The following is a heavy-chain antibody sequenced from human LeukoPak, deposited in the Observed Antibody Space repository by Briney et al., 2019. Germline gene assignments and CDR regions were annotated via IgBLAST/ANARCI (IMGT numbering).Heavy chain of an antibody. CDR3: ATEANGRHYDY. CDR2: IGPTGSDR. J-gene: IGHJ4*02. Sequence: GGSLKLSCTASGLTFSTSGFNWVRQAPGKGLEWVASIGPTGSDRYHADSIKGRFTISRDNANNFLYLQMNSLRAEDTAVYYCATEANGRHYDYWGQGTLLTVSS. CDR1: GLTFSTSG. D-gene: IGHD2-8*01. V-gene: IGHV3-21*06.